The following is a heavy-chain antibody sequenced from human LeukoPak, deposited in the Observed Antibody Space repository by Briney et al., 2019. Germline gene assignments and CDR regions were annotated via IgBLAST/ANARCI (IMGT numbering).Heavy chain of an antibody. D-gene: IGHD3-9*01. J-gene: IGHJ6*03. CDR3: ARAGILTGYYWDYYYYYYMDV. Sequence: VASVKVSCKASGYTFTSYDINWVRQATGQGLEWMGWMNPNSGNTGYAQKFQGRVTITRNTSISTAYMELSSLRSEDTAVYYCARAGILTGYYWDYYYYYYMDVWGKETTVTVSS. CDR2: MNPNSGNT. CDR1: GYTFTSYD. V-gene: IGHV1-8*03.